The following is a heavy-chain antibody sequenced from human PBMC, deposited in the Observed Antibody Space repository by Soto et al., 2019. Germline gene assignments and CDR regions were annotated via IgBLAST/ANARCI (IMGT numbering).Heavy chain of an antibody. J-gene: IGHJ4*02. CDR3: ARDSNGDLDY. CDR1: GGSISSYY. CDR2: IYYSGST. D-gene: IGHD4-17*01. Sequence: SETLSLTCTVSGGSISSYYWSGIRQPPGKGLEWIGYIYYSGSTNYNPSLKSRVTISVDTSKNQFSLKLSSVTAADTAVYYCARDSNGDLDYWGQGTLVTVSS. V-gene: IGHV4-59*01.